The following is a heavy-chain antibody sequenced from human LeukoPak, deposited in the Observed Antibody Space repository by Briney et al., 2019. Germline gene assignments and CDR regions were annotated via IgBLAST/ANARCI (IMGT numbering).Heavy chain of an antibody. D-gene: IGHD3-3*01. Sequence: ASVTVSCKASGYTLSSYGIGWVRQAPGQGLEWMGWISANNGNTKYAQKLQGRVTITADKSTSTAYMELSSLRSEDTAVYYCARARFLEWLLYSYYGMDVWGQGTTVTVSS. V-gene: IGHV1-18*01. J-gene: IGHJ6*02. CDR1: GYTLSSYG. CDR3: ARARFLEWLLYSYYGMDV. CDR2: ISANNGNT.